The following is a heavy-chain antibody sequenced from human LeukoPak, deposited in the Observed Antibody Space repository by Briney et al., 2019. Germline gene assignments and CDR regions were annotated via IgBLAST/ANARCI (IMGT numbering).Heavy chain of an antibody. CDR2: SYSGGSS. V-gene: IGHV3-53*05. CDR1: GFTVSNHY. Sequence: GWSLTLSCAASGFTVSNHYLSRVRQDPGAGLEGASVSYSGGSSYYADSVKGRFTISRDNSKNTLYLQMNSLRVDDTAVYYCAKTAPRSIQIWEDWGQGTLVTVSS. CDR3: AKTAPRSIQIWED. D-gene: IGHD5-18*01. J-gene: IGHJ4*02.